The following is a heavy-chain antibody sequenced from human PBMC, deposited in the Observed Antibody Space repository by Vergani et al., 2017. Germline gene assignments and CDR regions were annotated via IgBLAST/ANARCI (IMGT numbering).Heavy chain of an antibody. CDR2: INTYTGNP. D-gene: IGHD6-13*01. CDR3: ARDLRGYFDY. CDR1: GYTFTNYV. Sequence: QVPLVQSGSELKKPGASVTASCKASGYTFTNYVMTWVRQAPGQGLEWMGWINTYTGNPTYAQGFTGQFVFSLDTSVSTAYLQISSLKAEDTAVYYCARDLRGYFDYWGQGTLVTVSS. V-gene: IGHV7-4-1*02. J-gene: IGHJ4*02.